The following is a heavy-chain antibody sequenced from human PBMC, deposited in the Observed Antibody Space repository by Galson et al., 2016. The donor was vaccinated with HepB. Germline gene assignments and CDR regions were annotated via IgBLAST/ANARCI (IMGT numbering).Heavy chain of an antibody. V-gene: IGHV3-74*01. Sequence: SLRLSCAVSGFTSSNYWMHRVRQAPGQGLVWVSRINGAGSDTAYADSVRGRFTISRDNARNTLFLQMNSLRAEDTAVYFCVRDGDHYDFDFWGQGTLVTVSS. CDR2: INGAGSDT. CDR1: GFTSSNYW. J-gene: IGHJ4*02. CDR3: VRDGDHYDFDF. D-gene: IGHD4-17*01.